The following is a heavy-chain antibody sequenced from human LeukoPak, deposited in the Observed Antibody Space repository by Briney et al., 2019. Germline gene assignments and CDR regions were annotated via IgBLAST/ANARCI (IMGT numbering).Heavy chain of an antibody. V-gene: IGHV4-34*01. CDR2: IYHSGST. Sequence: SETLTLTCAVYGGSFSGYYWSWIRQPPGKGLEWIGEIYHSGSTNYNPSLKSRVTISVDKSKNQFSLKLSSVTAADTAVYYCARARDYVWGSPGYFDYWGQGTLVTVSS. CDR1: GGSFSGYY. CDR3: ARARDYVWGSPGYFDY. J-gene: IGHJ4*02. D-gene: IGHD3-16*01.